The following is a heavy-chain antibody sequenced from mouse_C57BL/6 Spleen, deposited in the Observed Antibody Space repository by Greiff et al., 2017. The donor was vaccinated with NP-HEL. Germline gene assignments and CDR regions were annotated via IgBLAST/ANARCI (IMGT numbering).Heavy chain of an antibody. V-gene: IGHV14-4*01. CDR3: TTRGYFDV. Sequence: VQLKESGAELVRPGASVKLSCTASGFNIKDDYMHWVKQRPEQGLEWIGWIDPENGDTEYASKFQGKATITADTSSNTAHLQLSSLTSEDTAVYYCTTRGYFDVWGTGTTVTVSS. CDR2: IDPENGDT. J-gene: IGHJ1*03. CDR1: GFNIKDDY.